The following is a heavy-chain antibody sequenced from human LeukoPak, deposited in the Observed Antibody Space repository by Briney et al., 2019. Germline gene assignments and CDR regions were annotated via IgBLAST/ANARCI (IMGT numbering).Heavy chain of an antibody. D-gene: IGHD6-6*01. J-gene: IGHJ4*02. CDR1: GATFRNFA. V-gene: IGHV1-69*04. Sequence: SVKVSCKTSGATFRNFAISWVRQAPGQGLEWMGRIIPILTITNYTQKFQGRVTITADKSTSTAYMDLSSLRSEDTDVYYCARDSEYSSSIWGQGTLVTVSS. CDR2: IIPILTIT. CDR3: ARDSEYSSSI.